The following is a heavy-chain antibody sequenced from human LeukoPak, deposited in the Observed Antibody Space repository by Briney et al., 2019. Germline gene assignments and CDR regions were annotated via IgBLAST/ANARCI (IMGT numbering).Heavy chain of an antibody. CDR2: ISSSGSTI. Sequence: GGSLRLSCAASGFTFSDYYMSWIRQAPGKGLEWVSYISSSGSTIYYADSVKGRFTISRDNAKNSLYLQMNSLRAEDTALYYCAKAPPPSYGVCYYYGMDVWGQGTTVTVSS. V-gene: IGHV3-11*01. CDR1: GFTFSDYY. CDR3: AKAPPPSYGVCYYYGMDV. J-gene: IGHJ6*02. D-gene: IGHD5-18*01.